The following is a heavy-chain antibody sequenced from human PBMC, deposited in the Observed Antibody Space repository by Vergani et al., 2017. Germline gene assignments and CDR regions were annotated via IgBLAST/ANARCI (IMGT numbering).Heavy chain of an antibody. CDR2: IWYDGSNK. CDR3: ARDPSELRRTRWAWFDP. Sequence: QVQLVESGGGVVQPGRSLRLSCAASGFTFSSYGMHWVRQAPGKGLEWVAVIWYDGSNKYYADSVKGRFTISRDNSKNTLYLQMNSLRAEDTAVYYCARDPSELRRTRWAWFDPWGQGTLVTVSS. D-gene: IGHD4-23*01. J-gene: IGHJ5*02. CDR1: GFTFSSYG. V-gene: IGHV3-33*01.